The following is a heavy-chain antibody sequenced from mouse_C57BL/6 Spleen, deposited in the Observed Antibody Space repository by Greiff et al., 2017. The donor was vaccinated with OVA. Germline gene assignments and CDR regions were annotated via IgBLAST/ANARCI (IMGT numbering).Heavy chain of an antibody. Sequence: QVHVKQPGAELVMPGASVKLSCKASGYTFTSYWMHWVKQRPGQGLEWIGEIDPSDSYTNYNQKFKGKSTLTVDKSSSTAYMQLSSLTSEDSAVYYCAVITTVEGYWGQGTTLTVSS. V-gene: IGHV1-69*01. J-gene: IGHJ2*01. CDR3: AVITTVEGY. CDR2: IDPSDSYT. CDR1: GYTFTSYW. D-gene: IGHD1-1*01.